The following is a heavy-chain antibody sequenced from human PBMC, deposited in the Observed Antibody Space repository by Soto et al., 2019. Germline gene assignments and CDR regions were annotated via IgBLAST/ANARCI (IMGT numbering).Heavy chain of an antibody. CDR1: GYTLIMYY. V-gene: IGHV1-46*03. CDR2: INPSGGST. CDR3: ARPWYSSSWPLFGY. J-gene: IGHJ4*02. Sequence: ASVKVSCKASGYTLIMYYIHWMRQAPGQGLEWMGLINPSGGSTSYAQKFQGRVTMTRDTSTSTVYMELSSLRSEDTAVYYCARPWYSSSWPLFGYWGQGTLVTVSS. D-gene: IGHD6-13*01.